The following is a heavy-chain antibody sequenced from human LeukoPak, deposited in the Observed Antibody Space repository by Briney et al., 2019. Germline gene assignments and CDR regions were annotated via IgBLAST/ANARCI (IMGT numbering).Heavy chain of an antibody. Sequence: SETLSLTCAVYGGSFSGYYWSWIRQPPGKGLEWIGEINHSGSTNYNPSLKSRVTISVDTSKNQFSLKLSSVTAADTAVYYCARGNYQYYSGSGSYRYYYYMDVWGKGTTVTVSS. V-gene: IGHV4-34*01. CDR2: INHSGST. J-gene: IGHJ6*03. CDR1: GGSFSGYY. CDR3: ARGNYQYYSGSGSYRYYYYMDV. D-gene: IGHD3-10*01.